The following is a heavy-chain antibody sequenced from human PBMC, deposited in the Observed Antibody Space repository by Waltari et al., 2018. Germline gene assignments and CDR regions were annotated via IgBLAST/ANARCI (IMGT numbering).Heavy chain of an antibody. CDR1: GFSLSTLGIR. V-gene: IGHV2-70*04. CDR3: VHSSGTYYFDY. J-gene: IGHJ4*02. D-gene: IGHD3-16*01. Sequence: QVTLKDSGPALVTPTQTLTLTSTFSGFSLSTLGIRVSWIRQPPGKALEWLARIDWDDDKFYSTSLKTRLTISKDTSKNQVVLTMTNMDPVDTATYFCVHSSGTYYFDYWGQGTLVTVSS. CDR2: IDWDDDK.